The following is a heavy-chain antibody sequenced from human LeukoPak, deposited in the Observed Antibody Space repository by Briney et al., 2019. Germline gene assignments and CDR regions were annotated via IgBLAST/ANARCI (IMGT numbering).Heavy chain of an antibody. Sequence: SETLSLTCTVSGGSISSSSYYWGWIRQPPGKGLEWIGSIYYSGSTYYNPSLKSRVTISVDTSKNQFSLKLSSVTAADTAVYYCAKNPKDRQKEYYFDYWGQGTLVTVSS. CDR2: IYYSGST. V-gene: IGHV4-39*07. CDR3: AKNPKDRQKEYYFDY. D-gene: IGHD2-15*01. J-gene: IGHJ4*02. CDR1: GGSISSSSYY.